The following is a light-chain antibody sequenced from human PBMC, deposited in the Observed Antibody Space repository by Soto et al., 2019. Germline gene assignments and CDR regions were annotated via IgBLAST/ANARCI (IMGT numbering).Light chain of an antibody. J-gene: IGKJ1*01. CDR1: QSVSSSY. Sequence: EIVLTQSPGTLSLSPGERATLSCRASQSVSSSYLAWYQQRRGQAPRLLIYGATSRATGIPDRFSGSGSGTDFTLTISRLEPEDFAVYYCQQYKNWPRTFGQGTKVDIK. CDR3: QQYKNWPRT. V-gene: IGKV3-20*01. CDR2: GAT.